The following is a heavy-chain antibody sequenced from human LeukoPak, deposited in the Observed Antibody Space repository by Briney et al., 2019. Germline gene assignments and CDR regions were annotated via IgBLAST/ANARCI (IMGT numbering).Heavy chain of an antibody. J-gene: IGHJ6*02. CDR1: GFTFSSYG. CDR2: IWYDGSNK. D-gene: IGHD6-19*01. Sequence: GRSLRLSCAASGFTFSSYGMHWVRQAPGKGLEWVAVIWYDGSNKYYADSVKGRFTISRDNSKNTLYLQMNSLRAEDTAVYYCTREEVAGILYYYYGMDVWGQGTTVTVSS. V-gene: IGHV3-33*01. CDR3: TREEVAGILYYYYGMDV.